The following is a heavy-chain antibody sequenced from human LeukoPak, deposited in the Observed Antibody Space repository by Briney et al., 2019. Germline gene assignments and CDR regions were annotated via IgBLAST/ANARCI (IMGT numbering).Heavy chain of an antibody. J-gene: IGHJ4*02. CDR3: ARGHYDILTASYKWTPDY. CDR1: GFTFSTYN. D-gene: IGHD3-9*01. Sequence: GGSLRLSCAASGFTFSTYNMNWVRQAPGKGLEWVSSITSGGTCTYYADSVKGRFTTSRDNAKNSLSLQLSSLRAEDTAVYYCARGHYDILTASYKWTPDYWGQGILVTVSS. CDR2: ITSGGTCT. V-gene: IGHV3-21*06.